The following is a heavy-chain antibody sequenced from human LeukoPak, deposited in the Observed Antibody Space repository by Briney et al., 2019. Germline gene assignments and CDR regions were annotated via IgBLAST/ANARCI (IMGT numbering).Heavy chain of an antibody. CDR1: GGTFSSYA. J-gene: IGHJ4*02. Sequence: SVKVSCKASGGTFSSYAISWVRQAPGQGHEWMGGIIPILGTANYAQKFQGRVTITTDESTSTAYMELSSLRSEDTAVYYCARATHDYSNSNDYWGQGTQVTVSS. CDR2: IIPILGTA. CDR3: ARATHDYSNSNDY. D-gene: IGHD4-11*01. V-gene: IGHV1-69*05.